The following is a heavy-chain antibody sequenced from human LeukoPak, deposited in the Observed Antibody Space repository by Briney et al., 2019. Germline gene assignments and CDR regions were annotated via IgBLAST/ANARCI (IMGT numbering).Heavy chain of an antibody. Sequence: GGSLRLSCAASGFTFDDYGMSWVRQAPGKGLEWVSGINWNGGSTGYADSVKGRFTISRDNAKNSLYLQMSSLRAEDTALYYCARVPRLSLYYYCYYYMDVWGKGTTVTVSS. CDR2: INWNGGST. V-gene: IGHV3-20*04. D-gene: IGHD3-16*02. CDR1: GFTFDDYG. J-gene: IGHJ6*03. CDR3: ARVPRLSLYYYCYYYMDV.